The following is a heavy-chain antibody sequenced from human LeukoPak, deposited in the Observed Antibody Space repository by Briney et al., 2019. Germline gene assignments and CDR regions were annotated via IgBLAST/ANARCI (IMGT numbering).Heavy chain of an antibody. D-gene: IGHD5-12*01. CDR3: ARGRREVATSSFYFDY. J-gene: IGHJ4*02. CDR2: INHSGST. V-gene: IGHV4-34*01. Sequence: PSETLSLTYAVYGGSFSGYYWSWIRQPPGKGLEWIGEINHSGSTNYNPSLKSRVTISVDTSKNQFSLKLSSVTAADTAVYYCARGRREVATSSFYFDYWGQGTLVTVSS. CDR1: GGSFSGYY.